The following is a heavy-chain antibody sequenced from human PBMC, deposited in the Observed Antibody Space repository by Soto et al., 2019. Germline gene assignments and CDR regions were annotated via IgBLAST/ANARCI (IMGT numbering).Heavy chain of an antibody. J-gene: IGHJ4*02. D-gene: IGHD3-3*01. CDR2: IYSGGST. CDR3: ARDRGDGFYIFDY. CDR1: GFTVSSNY. V-gene: IGHV3-66*01. Sequence: EVQLVESGGGLVQPGGSLRLSCAASGFTVSSNYMSWVRQAPGKGLEWVSVIYSGGSTYYADSVKGRFTISRDNSKNTLYLQMNSLRAEDTAVYYCARDRGDGFYIFDYWGQGTLVTVSS.